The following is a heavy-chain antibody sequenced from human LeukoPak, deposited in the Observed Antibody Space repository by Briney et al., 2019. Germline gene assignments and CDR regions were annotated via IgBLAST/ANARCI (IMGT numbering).Heavy chain of an antibody. CDR1: GFTFSSYS. Sequence: GGSLRLSCAASGFTFSSYSMNWVRQAPGKGLEWVSSISSSSSYIYYADSVKGRFTISRDNAKNSLYLQMNSLRAEDTAVYYCARVETWIQLWLRFDYWGQGTLVTVSS. CDR3: ARVETWIQLWLRFDY. D-gene: IGHD5-18*01. V-gene: IGHV3-21*01. J-gene: IGHJ4*02. CDR2: ISSSSSYI.